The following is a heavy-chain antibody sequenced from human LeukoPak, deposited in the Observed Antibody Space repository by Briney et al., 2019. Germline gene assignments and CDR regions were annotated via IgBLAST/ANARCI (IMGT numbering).Heavy chain of an antibody. CDR3: ARGAYLVALNY. CDR1: GGSISSYY. D-gene: IGHD2-15*01. J-gene: IGHJ4*02. Sequence: SETLSLTCTVSGGSISSYYWSWIRQPPGKGLEWIGYIYYSGSTKYNPSLKSRVSISVDTSKNQFSLKVTSVTAADTAVYYCARGAYLVALNYWGQGTLVTVSS. V-gene: IGHV4-59*12. CDR2: IYYSGST.